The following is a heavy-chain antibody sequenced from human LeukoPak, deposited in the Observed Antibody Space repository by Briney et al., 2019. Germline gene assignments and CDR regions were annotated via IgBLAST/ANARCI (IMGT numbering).Heavy chain of an antibody. J-gene: IGHJ4*02. CDR2: ISSSSNHI. D-gene: IGHD3-16*01. Sequence: GGSLRLSCAASGFTFSSYWMHWVRQAPGKGLEWVSSISSSSNHIYYADSLKGRFTISRDNAKNSLYLQMNSLRAEDTAVYYCARVSYADGGYFDYWGQGTLVTVSS. CDR1: GFTFSSYW. CDR3: ARVSYADGGYFDY. V-gene: IGHV3-21*01.